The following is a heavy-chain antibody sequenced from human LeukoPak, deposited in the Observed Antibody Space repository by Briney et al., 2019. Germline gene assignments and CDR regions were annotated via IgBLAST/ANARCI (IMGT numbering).Heavy chain of an antibody. Sequence: GASVKVSCKASGYTFTSYYMHWVRQAPGQGLEWMGIINPSGGGTSYAQKFQGRVTMTRDMSTSTVYMELSSLRSEDTAVYYCAREYLVRGVNYYYMDVWGKGTTVTVSS. V-gene: IGHV1-46*01. CDR1: GYTFTSYY. CDR3: AREYLVRGVNYYYMDV. D-gene: IGHD3-10*01. J-gene: IGHJ6*03. CDR2: INPSGGGT.